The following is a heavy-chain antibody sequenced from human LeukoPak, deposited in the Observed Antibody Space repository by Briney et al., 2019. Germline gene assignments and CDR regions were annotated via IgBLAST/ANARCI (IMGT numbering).Heavy chain of an antibody. CDR2: IYSGGST. J-gene: IGHJ4*02. CDR1: GFTVSSNY. V-gene: IGHV3-53*01. CDR3: WAGYYDSSGYFDY. Sequence: GGSLRLSCAASGFTVSSNYMSWVRQAPGKGLEWVSVIYSGGSTYYADSVKGRFTISRDSSKNTLYLQMNSLRAEDTAVYYCWAGYYDSSGYFDYWGQGTLVTVSS. D-gene: IGHD3-22*01.